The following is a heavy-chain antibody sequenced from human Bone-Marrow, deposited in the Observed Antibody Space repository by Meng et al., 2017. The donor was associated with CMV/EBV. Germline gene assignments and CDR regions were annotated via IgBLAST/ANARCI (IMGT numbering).Heavy chain of an antibody. CDR2: IGVGSRTI. V-gene: IGHV3-48*04. CDR1: EFSFNTYS. CDR3: AREIGNYDYYSGMDV. J-gene: IGHJ6*02. D-gene: IGHD4-23*01. Sequence: GGSLRLSCAASEFSFNTYSMTWVRQAPGKGLEWVSYIGVGSRTIYYADSVKGRFTIFRDNAKNSLYLQMNSLRAEDTAVYYCAREIGNYDYYSGMDVWGQGPTVTVSS.